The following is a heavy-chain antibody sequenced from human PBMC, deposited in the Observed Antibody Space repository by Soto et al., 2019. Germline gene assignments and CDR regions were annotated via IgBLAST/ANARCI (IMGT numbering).Heavy chain of an antibody. CDR1: GYSFTGYY. Sequence: HEHLVQSGAEVKRPGASLKVSCKASGYSFTGYYIHWVRQAPGQGLEWMGWINPDSGATNYAQNFQGRVTLASDTSISTASIDLTSLTSDDTAVYYCARGDYWTGGYPFPYFDYWGQGTLVIVSS. J-gene: IGHJ4*02. CDR2: INPDSGAT. D-gene: IGHD2-8*02. V-gene: IGHV1-2*02. CDR3: ARGDYWTGGYPFPYFDY.